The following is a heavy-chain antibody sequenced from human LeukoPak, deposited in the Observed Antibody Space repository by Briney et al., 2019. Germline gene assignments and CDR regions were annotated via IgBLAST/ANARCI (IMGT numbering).Heavy chain of an antibody. CDR2: IRYSGST. V-gene: IGHV4-59*01. Sequence: SETLSLTCSVSGGSISTYYWNWIRQPPGKGLEYIGNIRYSGSTNYSPSLKSRVTISVDTSKNQFSLKLSSVTAADTAVYYCAREGGYGVGFDYWGQGTLVTVSS. J-gene: IGHJ4*02. D-gene: IGHD3-10*01. CDR3: AREGGYGVGFDY. CDR1: GGSISTYY.